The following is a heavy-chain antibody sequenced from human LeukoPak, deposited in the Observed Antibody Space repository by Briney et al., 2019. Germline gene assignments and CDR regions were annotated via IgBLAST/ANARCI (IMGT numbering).Heavy chain of an antibody. Sequence: TSETLSLTCTVSGGSISTYYWMWIREPPGKGLEWIGYIYYSGSINYNPSLKSRVNISLDTSRNQFSLKLGSVTAADTAVCYCARRSSSSSVWFDPLGQGTLVTVSS. CDR1: GGSISTYY. CDR3: ARRSSSSSVWFDP. D-gene: IGHD6-6*01. CDR2: IYYSGSI. J-gene: IGHJ5*02. V-gene: IGHV4-59*08.